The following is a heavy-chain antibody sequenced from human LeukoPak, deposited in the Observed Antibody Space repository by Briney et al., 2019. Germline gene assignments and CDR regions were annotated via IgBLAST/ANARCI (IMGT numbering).Heavy chain of an antibody. V-gene: IGHV3-23*01. J-gene: IGHJ4*02. CDR2: IFGGGGST. CDR1: GFTFSSYA. Sequence: PGASLRLSCAAPGFTFSSYAMYWVCQAPGKGLGWVSGIFGGGGSTHYADSVKGRFTISRDNSKNTVYLQMNSLRAEDTAVYYCAKTTTGYSSGRFPGWPVDYWGQGTLVTVSS. D-gene: IGHD6-19*01. CDR3: AKTTTGYSSGRFPGWPVDY.